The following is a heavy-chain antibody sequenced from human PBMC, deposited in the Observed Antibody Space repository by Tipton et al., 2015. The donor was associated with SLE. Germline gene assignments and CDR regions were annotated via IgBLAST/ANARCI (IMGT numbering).Heavy chain of an antibody. CDR1: GGSISSSNW. V-gene: IGHV4-4*02. Sequence: TLSLTCAVSGGSISSSNWWSWVRQPPGKGLEWIGEIYHSGSTNYNPSLKSRVTISVDKSKNQFSLKLSSVTAADTAVYYCASGPDWVGYYMDVWGKGTTVTVAS. CDR3: ASGPDWVGYYMDV. J-gene: IGHJ6*03. D-gene: IGHD3/OR15-3a*01. CDR2: IYHSGST.